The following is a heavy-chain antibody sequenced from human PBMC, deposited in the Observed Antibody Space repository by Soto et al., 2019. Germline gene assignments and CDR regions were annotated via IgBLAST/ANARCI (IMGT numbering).Heavy chain of an antibody. CDR2: IIPILGIA. CDR3: TSSMTTVPLSSLCAFVI. V-gene: IGHV1-69*02. Sequence: QVELVQSGAEVKKPGSSVKVSCTASGGTFSSYTISWVRQAPGQGLEWMGRIIPILGIANYAQKFQGRVTITGDNATSKGYMQVGTLTCQATALHYCTSSMTTVPLSSLCAFVIWVQGTMLTVS. D-gene: IGHD4-17*01. CDR1: GGTFSSYT. J-gene: IGHJ3*02.